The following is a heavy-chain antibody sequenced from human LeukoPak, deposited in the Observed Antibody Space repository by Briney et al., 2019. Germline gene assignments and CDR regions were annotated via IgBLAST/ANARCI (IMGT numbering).Heavy chain of an antibody. V-gene: IGHV3-43*01. J-gene: IGHJ4*02. CDR3: AKAPTGYLFDY. CDR2: VSWDGGST. Sequence: PGGSLRLSCAASGFTFNDYTMHWVRQRPGKVLEWVSLVSWDGGSTSYADSVKGRFTISRDNRKNSLYLQMNRLRTEDTALYYCAKAPTGYLFDYWGQGTLVTVSS. CDR1: GFTFNDYT. D-gene: IGHD3-9*01.